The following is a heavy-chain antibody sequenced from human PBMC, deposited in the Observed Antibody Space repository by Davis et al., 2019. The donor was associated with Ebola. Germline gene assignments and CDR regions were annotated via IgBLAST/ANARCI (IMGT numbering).Heavy chain of an antibody. CDR3: ARVGPATTTFDY. CDR2: INPSGGST. CDR1: GYTFTSYY. D-gene: IGHD1-26*01. V-gene: IGHV1-46*01. Sequence: ASVKVSCKASGYTFTSYYMHWVRQAPGQGLEWMGIINPSGGSTSYAQKFQGRVTMTRDTSTSTVYMELSSLRSEDTAVYNCARVGPATTTFDYWGQGTLVTVSS. J-gene: IGHJ4*02.